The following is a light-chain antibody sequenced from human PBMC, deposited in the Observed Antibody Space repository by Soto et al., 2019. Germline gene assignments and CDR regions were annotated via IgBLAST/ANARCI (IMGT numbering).Light chain of an antibody. CDR2: KIS. Sequence: DVVMTQSPLSLPVTLGQPASISCTSSLSLVDSGGNTYFNWYQQRPGQPPRRLIYKISNRESGVPDRFSASGLGTDFTLRISRVEAEDLGVYYCMQGTLWPWTFGQGTKVDIK. CDR3: MQGTLWPWT. V-gene: IGKV2-30*01. J-gene: IGKJ1*01. CDR1: LSLVDSGGNTY.